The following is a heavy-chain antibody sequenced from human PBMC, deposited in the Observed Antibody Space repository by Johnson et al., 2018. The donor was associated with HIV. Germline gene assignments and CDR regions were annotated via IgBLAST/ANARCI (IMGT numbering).Heavy chain of an antibody. D-gene: IGHD3-22*01. CDR3: AKDLPPMILVGGDAFDI. CDR2: ISYDGSNK. CDR1: GFTFSNYA. J-gene: IGHJ3*02. V-gene: IGHV3-30-3*02. Sequence: VQLVESGGGVVQPGRSLRLSCPASGFTFSNYAMHWVRQAPGKGLEWVAVISYDGSNKYYADSVKGRFTISRDNSKNTLYLQMNSLRAEDTAVYYCAKDLPPMILVGGDAFDIWGQGTMVTVSS.